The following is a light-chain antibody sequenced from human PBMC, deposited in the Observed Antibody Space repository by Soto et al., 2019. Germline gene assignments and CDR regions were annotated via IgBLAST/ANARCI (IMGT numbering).Light chain of an antibody. Sequence: DIVMTQSPDSLAVSLGERATINCKSSQRVLYSSNTKNYLVWYQQKPGQPPKVLIYWASTRESGVPDRFSGSGSGTDFTLTISNLQAEDVAVYYCQQYYSIPLTFGGGTKVEIK. CDR1: QRVLYSSNTKNY. CDR2: WAS. J-gene: IGKJ4*01. V-gene: IGKV4-1*01. CDR3: QQYYSIPLT.